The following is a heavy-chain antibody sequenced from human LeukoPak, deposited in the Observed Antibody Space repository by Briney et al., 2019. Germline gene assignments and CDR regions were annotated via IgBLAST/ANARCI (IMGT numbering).Heavy chain of an antibody. CDR1: GYTFTSYA. D-gene: IGHD3-22*01. V-gene: IGHV7-4-1*02. J-gene: IGHJ3*02. CDR3: ARDLAYYDSSGYYYTLRTFDI. Sequence: ASVKVSCKASGYTFTSYAMNWVRQAPGQGLEWMGWINTNTGNPTYAQGFTGRFVSSLDTSVSTAYLQISSLKAEDTAVYYCARDLAYYDSSGYYYTLRTFDIWGQGTMVTVSS. CDR2: INTNTGNP.